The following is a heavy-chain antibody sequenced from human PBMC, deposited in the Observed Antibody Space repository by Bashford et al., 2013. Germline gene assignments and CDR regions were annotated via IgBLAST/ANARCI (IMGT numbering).Heavy chain of an antibody. CDR3: ARSTYYYDSSGSLLPDFFDY. V-gene: IGHV4-59*01. Sequence: SETLSLTCTVSGGSISSYYWSWIRQPPGKGLEWIGYIYYSGSTNYNPSLKSRVTISVDTSKNQFSLKLSSVTAADTAVYYCARSTYYYDSSGSLLPDFFDYWGQGTLVTVSS. CDR1: GGSISSYY. J-gene: IGHJ4*02. CDR2: IYYSGST. D-gene: IGHD3-22*01.